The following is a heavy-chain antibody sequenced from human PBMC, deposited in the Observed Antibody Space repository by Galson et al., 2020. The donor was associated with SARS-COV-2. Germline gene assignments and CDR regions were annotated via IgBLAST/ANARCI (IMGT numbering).Heavy chain of an antibody. D-gene: IGHD3-3*01. V-gene: IGHV4-59*08. CDR3: ARQGGIIFGVVMVPSWFDP. CDR1: GGSISSYY. Sequence: SETLSLTCTVSGGSISSYYWSWIRQPPGKGLEWIGYIYYSGSTHYNPSLKSRVTISVDTSKNQFSLKLSSVTAADTAVYYCARQGGIIFGVVMVPSWFDPWGQGTLVTVSS. J-gene: IGHJ5*02. CDR2: IYYSGST.